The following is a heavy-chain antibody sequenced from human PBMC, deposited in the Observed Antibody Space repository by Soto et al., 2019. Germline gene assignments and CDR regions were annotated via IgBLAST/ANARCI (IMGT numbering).Heavy chain of an antibody. Sequence: ASVKVSCKASGGTFSSYAISWVRQAPGQGLEWMGGIIPIFGTANYAQKFQGRVTITADESTSTAYMELSSLRSEDTAVYYCARYDSSGYHSYFDYWGQGTLVTVSS. CDR1: GGTFSSYA. V-gene: IGHV1-69*13. CDR3: ARYDSSGYHSYFDY. J-gene: IGHJ4*02. D-gene: IGHD3-22*01. CDR2: IIPIFGTA.